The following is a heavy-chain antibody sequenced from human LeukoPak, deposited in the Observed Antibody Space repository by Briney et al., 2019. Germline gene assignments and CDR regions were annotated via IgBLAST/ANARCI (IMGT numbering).Heavy chain of an antibody. Sequence: PGGSLRLSCAASGFTFSSYAMSWVRQAPGKGLEWVSAISGSGGSTYYADSVKGRFTISRDNSKNTLYLQMNSLRAEDTAVYYCAKGGFSGFGGYGWVDNWGQGTLVTVSS. V-gene: IGHV3-23*01. D-gene: IGHD5-12*01. CDR2: ISGSGGST. J-gene: IGHJ4*02. CDR3: AKGGFSGFGGYGWVDN. CDR1: GFTFSSYA.